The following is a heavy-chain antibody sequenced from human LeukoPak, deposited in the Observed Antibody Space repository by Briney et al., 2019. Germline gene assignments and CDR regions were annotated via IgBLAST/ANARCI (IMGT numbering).Heavy chain of an antibody. V-gene: IGHV3-7*01. Sequence: GGSLRLSCVALEFSFETYWMSWVRQAPGKGPEWVANINEDGSEEHYVGSVRGRFTISRDNADNSLHLEMNSLRPEDMAVYYCARGETMDVWGKGTTVTVSS. D-gene: IGHD5-24*01. CDR3: ARGETMDV. J-gene: IGHJ6*03. CDR1: EFSFETYW. CDR2: INEDGSEE.